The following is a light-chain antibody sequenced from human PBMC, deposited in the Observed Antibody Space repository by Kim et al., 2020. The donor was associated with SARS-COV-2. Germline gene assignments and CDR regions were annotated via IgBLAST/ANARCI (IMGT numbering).Light chain of an antibody. CDR2: GAS. Sequence: APGERATLSWRASQSITSSYLAWFPQKPGQAPRLLIYGASSRATGIPDRFSGSGSETDFTLTISRLEPEDLAVYYCQHYGSPPQTFGQGTKVDIK. V-gene: IGKV3-20*01. CDR3: QHYGSPPQT. J-gene: IGKJ2*01. CDR1: QSITSSY.